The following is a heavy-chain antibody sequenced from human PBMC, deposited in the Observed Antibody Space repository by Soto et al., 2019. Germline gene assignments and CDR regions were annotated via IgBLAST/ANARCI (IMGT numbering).Heavy chain of an antibody. V-gene: IGHV4-59*01. Sequence: SETLSLTCTVSGGSISSYYWSWIRQPPGKGLEWIGYIYYSGSTNYNPSLKSRVTISVDTSKNQFSLKLSSVTAADTAVYYCARDSVGGSSYFDYWGQGTLVTVSS. J-gene: IGHJ4*02. CDR2: IYYSGST. D-gene: IGHD2-15*01. CDR3: ARDSVGGSSYFDY. CDR1: GGSISSYY.